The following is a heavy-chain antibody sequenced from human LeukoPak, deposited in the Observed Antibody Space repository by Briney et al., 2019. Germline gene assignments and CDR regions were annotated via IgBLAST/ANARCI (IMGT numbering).Heavy chain of an antibody. Sequence: SETLSLTCTVSGGSISSGSYYWSWIRQPAGKGLEWVGRIYTSGSTNYNPSLKSRVTMSVDTSKNQFSLKLSSVTAADTAVYYCARDSCSGGSCYMYNWFDPWGQGTLVTVSS. V-gene: IGHV4-61*02. CDR1: GGSISSGSYY. CDR2: IYTSGST. J-gene: IGHJ5*02. D-gene: IGHD2-15*01. CDR3: ARDSCSGGSCYMYNWFDP.